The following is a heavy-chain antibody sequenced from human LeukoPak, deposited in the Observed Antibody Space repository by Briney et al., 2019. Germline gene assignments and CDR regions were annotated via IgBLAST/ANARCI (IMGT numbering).Heavy chain of an antibody. Sequence: GGSLRLSCAASGFTFSSYAMHWVRQAPGKGLEWVAVISYDGSNKYYADSVKGRFTISRDNSKNTLCLQMNSLRAEDTAVYYCARRDSDDYGNEPFDYWGQGTLVTVSS. CDR3: ARRDSDDYGNEPFDY. V-gene: IGHV3-30*01. CDR2: ISYDGSNK. CDR1: GFTFSSYA. J-gene: IGHJ4*02. D-gene: IGHD4-11*01.